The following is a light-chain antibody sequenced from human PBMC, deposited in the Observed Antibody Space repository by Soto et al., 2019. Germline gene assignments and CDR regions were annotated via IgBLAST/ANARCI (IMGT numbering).Light chain of an antibody. J-gene: IGLJ3*02. Sequence: QSALTQPASVSGSPGQSIIISCTGSSSDVGGYNFVSWYQHHPGKAPKLMIYEGSKRPSGVSNRFSGSKSGNTASLTISGLQAEDEADYYCCSYAGSSTWVFGGGTKVTVL. CDR2: EGS. CDR1: SSDVGGYNF. V-gene: IGLV2-23*01. CDR3: CSYAGSSTWV.